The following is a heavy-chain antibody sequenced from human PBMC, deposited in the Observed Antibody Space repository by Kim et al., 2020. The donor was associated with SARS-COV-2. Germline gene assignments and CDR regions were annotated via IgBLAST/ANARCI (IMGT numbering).Heavy chain of an antibody. J-gene: IGHJ6*02. D-gene: IGHD6-6*01. Sequence: ASVKVSCKASGYTFTGYYMHWVRQAPGQGLEWMGWINPNSGGTNYAQKFQGRVTMTRDTSISTAYMELSRLRSDDTAVYYCARKRVARPRGDGMDVWGQGTTVTVSS. CDR1: GYTFTGYY. CDR2: INPNSGGT. CDR3: ARKRVARPRGDGMDV. V-gene: IGHV1-2*02.